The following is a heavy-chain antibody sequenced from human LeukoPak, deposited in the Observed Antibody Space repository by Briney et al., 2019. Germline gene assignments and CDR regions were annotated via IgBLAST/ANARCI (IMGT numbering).Heavy chain of an antibody. CDR1: GGTFSSYA. CDR3: ARGPLRFLGGIDY. J-gene: IGHJ4*02. D-gene: IGHD3-3*01. V-gene: IGHV1-69*13. Sequence: SVKVSCKASGGTFSSYAISWVRQAPGQGLEWMGGIIPIFGTANYAQNFQGRVTITADDSTSTAYMALSTLRSEDTAVYYCARGPLRFLGGIDYWGQGTLVTVSS. CDR2: IIPIFGTA.